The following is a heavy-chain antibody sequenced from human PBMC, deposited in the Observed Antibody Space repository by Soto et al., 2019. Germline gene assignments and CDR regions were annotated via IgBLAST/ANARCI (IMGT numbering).Heavy chain of an antibody. CDR3: ARGDRYYYYYGMDV. CDR2: IYYSGST. Sequence: SETLSLTCTVSGGSISSGGYYWSWIRKHPGKGLEWIGYIYYSGSTYYNPSLKSRVTISVDTSKNQFSLKLSSVTAADTAVYYCARGDRYYYYYGMDVWGQGTTVTVSS. CDR1: GGSISSGGYY. J-gene: IGHJ6*02. V-gene: IGHV4-31*03. D-gene: IGHD3-22*01.